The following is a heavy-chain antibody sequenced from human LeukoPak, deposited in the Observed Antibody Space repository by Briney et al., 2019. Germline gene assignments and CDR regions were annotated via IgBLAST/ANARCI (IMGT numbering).Heavy chain of an antibody. CDR3: ARHKNSGVTTSYYFDY. CDR1: GDSISSSSYY. D-gene: IGHD5-12*01. Sequence: PSETLSLTCIVSGDSISSSSYYWVWIRQPPGKGLEWIGSISYSGSAYYNPSLKSRVTISVDTSNNQFSLNLSSVTAADTAVYHCARHKNSGVTTSYYFDYWGQGTLVTVSS. J-gene: IGHJ4*02. CDR2: ISYSGSA. V-gene: IGHV4-39*01.